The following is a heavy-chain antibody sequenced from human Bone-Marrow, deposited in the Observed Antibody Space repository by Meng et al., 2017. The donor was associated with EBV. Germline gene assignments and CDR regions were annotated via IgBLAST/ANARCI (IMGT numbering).Heavy chain of an antibody. J-gene: IGHJ4*02. D-gene: IGHD6-19*01. Sequence: QGQLVQSGAEVKKPGASVKGSCKASGHTFISSYIHWVRQAPGQGLEWMGWINPNNGDTKFAQKFQGRVTLTRDTSIRTAYMDLNRLGSDDTAVYYCARVSAGGIAVAGPAGGFDYWGQGTLVTVSS. CDR3: ARVSAGGIAVAGPAGGFDY. V-gene: IGHV1-2*02. CDR1: GHTFISSY. CDR2: INPNNGDT.